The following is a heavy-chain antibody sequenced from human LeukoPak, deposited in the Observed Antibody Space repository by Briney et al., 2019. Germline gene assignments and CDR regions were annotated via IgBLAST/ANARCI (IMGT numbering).Heavy chain of an antibody. V-gene: IGHV4-4*07. CDR2: IYTSGST. CDR1: GGSISSYY. D-gene: IGHD3-3*01. J-gene: IGHJ5*02. Sequence: SETLSLTCTVSGGSISSYYWSWIRQPAGQGLEWIGRIYTSGSTNYNPSLKSRVTMSVDTSKTQFSLKLSSVTAADTAVYYCARDLIRSRRFDPWGQGTLVTVSS. CDR3: ARDLIRSRRFDP.